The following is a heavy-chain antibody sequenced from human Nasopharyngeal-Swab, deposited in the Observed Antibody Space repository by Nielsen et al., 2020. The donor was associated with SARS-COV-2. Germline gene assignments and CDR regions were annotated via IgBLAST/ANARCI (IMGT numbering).Heavy chain of an antibody. CDR3: ARNLYGDYVIDY. V-gene: IGHV3-48*02. Sequence: GGSLRLSCAASGLTFNSYSMNWVRQAPGKGLEWVSYISSSGRTIYYEDSVKGRFTISRDNAKNSLFLQMNSLRDEDTAVYYCARNLYGDYVIDYWGRGTLVTVSS. D-gene: IGHD4-17*01. J-gene: IGHJ4*02. CDR1: GLTFNSYS. CDR2: ISSSGRTI.